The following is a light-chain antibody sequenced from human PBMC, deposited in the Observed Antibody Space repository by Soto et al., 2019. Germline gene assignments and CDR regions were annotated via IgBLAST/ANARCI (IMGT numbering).Light chain of an antibody. CDR3: QHYNSYSEA. CDR2: KAS. V-gene: IGKV1-5*03. CDR1: QTISSW. Sequence: DIQMTQCPSTLSGSFGDRVPITRRASQTISSWFAWYQQKPGKAPKLLIYKASTLKSGVPSRFRGSGSGTEVTLTISSLQPDDVETYYCQHYNSYSEAFGQGTMVDIK. J-gene: IGKJ1*01.